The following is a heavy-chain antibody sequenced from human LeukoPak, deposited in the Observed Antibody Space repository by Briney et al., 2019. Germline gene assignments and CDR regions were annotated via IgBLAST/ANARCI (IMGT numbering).Heavy chain of an antibody. CDR1: GYTFTGYY. CDR2: INPNSGGT. Sequence: ASVKVSCKASGYTFTGYYMHWVRQAPGQGLEWMGWINPNSGGTNYAQKFQGRVTMTRDTSISTAYMELSRLRSDDTAVYYCARNYYDSSGYYYVYNYWGQGTLVTVSS. J-gene: IGHJ4*02. CDR3: ARNYYDSSGYYYVYNY. D-gene: IGHD3-22*01. V-gene: IGHV1-2*02.